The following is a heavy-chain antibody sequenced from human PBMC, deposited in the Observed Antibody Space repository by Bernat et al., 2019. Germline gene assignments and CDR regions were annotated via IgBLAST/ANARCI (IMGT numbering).Heavy chain of an antibody. J-gene: IGHJ4*02. CDR1: GGTFSSYA. D-gene: IGHD1-26*01. Sequence: QVQLVQSGAEVKKPGSSVKVSCKASGGTFSSYAISWVRQAPGQGLEWMGGIIPANGDTKYSQKFLGRVTITRDTSADTAYMELNSLTSEDTAIFYCARLVGALGVWGQGTLVTVSS. V-gene: IGHV1-69*06. CDR3: ARLVGALGV. CDR2: IIPANGDT.